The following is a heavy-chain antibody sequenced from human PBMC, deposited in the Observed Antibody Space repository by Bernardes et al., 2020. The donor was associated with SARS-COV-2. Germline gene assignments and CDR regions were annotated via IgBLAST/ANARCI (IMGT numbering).Heavy chain of an antibody. CDR3: AKSGGDDYADYEYYFDH. J-gene: IGHJ4*02. CDR2: ISGDGKSK. V-gene: IGHV3-23*01. CDR1: GFTFTIYA. Sequence: GSLRLSCAASGFTFTIYAITWVRQAPGKGLEWVSSISGDGKSKYYSYSVSGRFAISRDNSKNTLYLQMNSLTAEDTADYYCAKSGGDDYADYEYYFDHWGQGTVVTVSS. D-gene: IGHD4-17*01.